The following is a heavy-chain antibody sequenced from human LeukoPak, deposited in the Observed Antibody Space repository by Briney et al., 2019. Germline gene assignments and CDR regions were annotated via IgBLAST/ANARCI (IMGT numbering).Heavy chain of an antibody. V-gene: IGHV3-23*01. CDR2: ISGSGGST. D-gene: IGHD3-9*01. J-gene: IGHJ5*02. CDR1: GFTFSSYG. Sequence: GGSLRLSCEASGFTFSSYGMSWVRQAPGKGLEWVSAISGSGGSTYYADSVKGRFTISRDNSKNTLYLQMNSLRAEDTAVYYCAKDTYDILTGPDGGAGANWFDPWGRGTLVTVSS. CDR3: AKDTYDILTGPDGGAGANWFDP.